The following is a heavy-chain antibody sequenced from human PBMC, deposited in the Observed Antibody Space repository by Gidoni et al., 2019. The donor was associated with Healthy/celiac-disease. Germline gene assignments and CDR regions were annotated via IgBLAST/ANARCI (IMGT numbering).Heavy chain of an antibody. Sequence: QVQLVQSGAEVKNPGASVQVSCKASGYTFTGYYMHWVRQAPGQGIEWMGWINPNSGGTNYEQKFQRWVTMTRDTSISTAYMELSRLRSDDTAVYYCARDSRADTAMVNWFDTWGQGTLVTVSS. CDR1: GYTFTGYY. CDR2: INPNSGGT. J-gene: IGHJ5*02. V-gene: IGHV1-2*04. CDR3: ARDSRADTAMVNWFDT. D-gene: IGHD5-18*01.